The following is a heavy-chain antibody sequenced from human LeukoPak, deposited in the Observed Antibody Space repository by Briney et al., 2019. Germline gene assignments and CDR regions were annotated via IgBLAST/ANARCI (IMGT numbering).Heavy chain of an antibody. CDR2: IKEDGSET. V-gene: IGHV3-7*01. Sequence: GGSLRLSCAASGFVFRSDWMVWVRQAPGKGLEWVATIKEDGSETDYLDSLRGRFTISIDTARNSLYLQVNSLRDDDTAVYYCAKNSGWLQLGDWGQGTLVTVSS. J-gene: IGHJ4*02. D-gene: IGHD5-24*01. CDR3: AKNSGWLQLGD. CDR1: GFVFRSDW.